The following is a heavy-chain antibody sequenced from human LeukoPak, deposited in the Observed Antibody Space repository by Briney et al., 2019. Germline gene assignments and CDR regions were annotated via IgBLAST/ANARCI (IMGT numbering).Heavy chain of an antibody. D-gene: IGHD6-13*01. CDR3: ILAAAGPAY. V-gene: IGHV3-15*01. CDR2: IRGKTDGETT. CDR1: GFTFSSYT. Sequence: GGSLRLSCTASGFTFSSYTIHWVRQAPGKGLEWVGRIRGKTDGETTDYAAPVQGRFTISRDDPKDTLYLQMNSLKTEDTAVYYCILAAAGPAYWGQGTLVTVSS. J-gene: IGHJ4*02.